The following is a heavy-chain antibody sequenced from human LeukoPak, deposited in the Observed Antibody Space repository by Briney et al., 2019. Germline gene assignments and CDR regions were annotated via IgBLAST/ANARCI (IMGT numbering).Heavy chain of an antibody. J-gene: IGHJ6*03. Sequence: SVKVSCKASGGTFSSYAISWVRQAPGQGLEWMGGIIPIFGTANYAQKFQGRVTITADESTSTAYMELSSLRSEDTAVYYCARGRTLEYSSANIYYYYYMDVWGKGTTVTVSS. D-gene: IGHD6-6*01. CDR1: GGTFSSYA. CDR3: ARGRTLEYSSANIYYYYYMDV. V-gene: IGHV1-69*01. CDR2: IIPIFGTA.